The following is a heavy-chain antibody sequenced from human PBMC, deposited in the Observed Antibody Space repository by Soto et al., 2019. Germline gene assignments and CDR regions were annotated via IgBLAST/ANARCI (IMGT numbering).Heavy chain of an antibody. CDR3: AGDGDCNSGICYTEAFDI. J-gene: IGHJ3*02. D-gene: IGHD2-21*01. V-gene: IGHV4-4*07. Sequence: QVQLQESGPGLVKPSVTLSLICSVFRGSIGSDLWSWIRHPAGQGLEWIGQIDTMGGTKYNRSYKSQVTMSLDTSKTQISLKLASVTAADTAVYYCAGDGDCNSGICYTEAFDIWGQGTNVTVS. CDR2: IDTMGGT. CDR1: RGSIGSDL.